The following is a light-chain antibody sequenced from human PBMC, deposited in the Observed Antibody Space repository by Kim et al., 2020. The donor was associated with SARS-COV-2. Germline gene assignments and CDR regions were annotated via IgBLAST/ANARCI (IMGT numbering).Light chain of an antibody. CDR2: DVN. CDR1: SSDVGAYNY. Sequence: QSALTQPASVSGSPGQSITISCTGTSSDVGAYNYVSWCQQHPGKAPKLLIYDVNNRPSGVSNRFSGSKSGNTASLTISGLQAEDEADYYCTSYTTTNTWLFCGGTKVTVL. J-gene: IGLJ3*02. V-gene: IGLV2-14*03. CDR3: TSYTTTNTWL.